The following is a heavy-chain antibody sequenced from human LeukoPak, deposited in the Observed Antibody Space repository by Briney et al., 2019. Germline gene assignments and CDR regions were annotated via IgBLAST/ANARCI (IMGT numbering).Heavy chain of an antibody. V-gene: IGHV3-30*18. CDR1: GFTFRNYG. D-gene: IGHD5-18*01. CDR2: ISYDGSNK. Sequence: GGSLRLSCAASGFTFRNYGMHWVRQAPGKGLEGVADISYDGSNKYYEDSVEGRLTISRDNSQNTLYLELNSLRPEDTAMFYCAKDTSRGYGYGAFDHWGQGTLVTVSS. CDR3: AKDTSRGYGYGAFDH. J-gene: IGHJ4*02.